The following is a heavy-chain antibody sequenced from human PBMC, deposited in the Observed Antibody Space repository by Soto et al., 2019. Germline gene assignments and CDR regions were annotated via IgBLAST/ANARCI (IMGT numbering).Heavy chain of an antibody. CDR3: ASLYSRWSITMVRGGHFDY. Sequence: SVKVSCKASGFTFTSSAVQWVRQARGQRLEWKGWIVVGSGNTNYAQKYQERVTITRDKSTSTAYMELRSLRSDDTAVYYCASLYSRWSITMVRGGHFDYWGQGTLVTVSS. V-gene: IGHV1-58*01. CDR2: IVVGSGNT. J-gene: IGHJ4*02. D-gene: IGHD3-10*01. CDR1: GFTFTSSA.